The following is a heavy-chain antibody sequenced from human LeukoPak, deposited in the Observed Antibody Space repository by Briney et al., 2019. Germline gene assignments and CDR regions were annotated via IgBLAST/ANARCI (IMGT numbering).Heavy chain of an antibody. CDR3: ARDQGDYDSSGYSH. J-gene: IGHJ4*02. D-gene: IGHD3-22*01. CDR1: GYTFTGYY. V-gene: IGHV1-18*04. Sequence: RASVKVSCKASGYTFTGYYMHWVRQAPGQGLEWMGWISAYNGNTNYAQKLQGRVTMTTNTSTSTAYMELRSLRSDDTAVYYCARDQGDYDSSGYSHWGQGTLVTVSS. CDR2: ISAYNGNT.